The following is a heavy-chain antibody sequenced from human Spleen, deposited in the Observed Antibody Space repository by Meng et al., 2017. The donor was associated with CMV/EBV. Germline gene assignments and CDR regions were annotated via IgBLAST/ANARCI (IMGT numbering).Heavy chain of an antibody. J-gene: IGHJ6*02. CDR3: AKSGLESLPAYYYPMDV. CDR2: ISTSSSTI. D-gene: IGHD3-16*02. Sequence: GESLKISCAASGFTFSSYSMNWVSQAPGKGLEWVSYISTSSSTIYYADSVKGRFTISRDNAKNSLYLQMNSLRAEDTAVYYCAKSGLESLPAYYYPMDVWGQGTTVTVSS. CDR1: GFTFSSYS. V-gene: IGHV3-48*04.